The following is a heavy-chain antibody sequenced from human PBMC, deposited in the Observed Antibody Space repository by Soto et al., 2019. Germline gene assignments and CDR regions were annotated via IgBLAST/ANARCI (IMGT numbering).Heavy chain of an antibody. Sequence: GGSLRLSCAASGFTFSSYAMSWVRQAPGKGLEWVSAISGSGGSTYYAESVKGRFTISRDNSKNTLYLQMNSLRAEDTAVYYCAKGPYSSSFLDYWGQGTLVTVSS. J-gene: IGHJ4*02. D-gene: IGHD6-6*01. V-gene: IGHV3-23*01. CDR2: ISGSGGST. CDR1: GFTFSSYA. CDR3: AKGPYSSSFLDY.